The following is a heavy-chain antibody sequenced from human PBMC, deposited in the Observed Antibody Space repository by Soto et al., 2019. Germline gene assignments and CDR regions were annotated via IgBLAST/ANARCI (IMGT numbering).Heavy chain of an antibody. Sequence: GESLKISCNGSGYIFTNYWIGWVRQMPGKGLEWMGIIYVGDSDTRYSPSFQGQVTISADKSISTAYLQWSSLRASDTAMYYCARLVNIFDFDYWGQGTLVTVSS. D-gene: IGHD2-21*01. V-gene: IGHV5-51*01. CDR1: GYIFTNYW. CDR3: ARLVNIFDFDY. J-gene: IGHJ4*02. CDR2: IYVGDSDT.